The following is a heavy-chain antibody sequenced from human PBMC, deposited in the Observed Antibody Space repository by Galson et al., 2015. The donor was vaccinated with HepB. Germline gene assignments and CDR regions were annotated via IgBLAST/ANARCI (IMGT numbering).Heavy chain of an antibody. CDR1: GFTFSGYG. V-gene: IGHV3-30*18. Sequence: SLRLSCAASGFTFSGYGMHWVRQAPGKGLEWVAVISYDGSNKYYADSVKGRFTISRDNSKNTLYLQMNSLRAEDTAVYYCAKDRYFHRGSYLREKNYYYYGMDVWGQGTTVTVSS. D-gene: IGHD1-26*01. CDR2: ISYDGSNK. CDR3: AKDRYFHRGSYLREKNYYYYGMDV. J-gene: IGHJ6*02.